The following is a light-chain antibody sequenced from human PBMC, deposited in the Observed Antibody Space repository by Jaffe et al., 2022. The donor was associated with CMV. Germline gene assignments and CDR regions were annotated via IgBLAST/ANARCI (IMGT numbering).Light chain of an antibody. CDR1: QDIRKD. J-gene: IGKJ1*01. CDR3: LHDFDYPRT. Sequence: AVQMTQSPSSLSASVGDRVAITCRASQDIRKDLGWYQQKPGKSPRLLIYGASTLQSGVPLRFSGSGSGTDFTLTINNLQPEDFATYYCLHDFDYPRTFGQGTKVGIK. V-gene: IGKV1-6*01. CDR2: GAS.